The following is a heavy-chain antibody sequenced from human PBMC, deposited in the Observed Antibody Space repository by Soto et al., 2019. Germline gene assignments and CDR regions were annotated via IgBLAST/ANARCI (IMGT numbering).Heavy chain of an antibody. CDR1: GGPFSGYY. CDR2: INHSGST. D-gene: IGHD5-18*01. V-gene: IGHV4-34*01. Sequence: PSETLSLTCAVYGGPFSGYYWSWIRQPPGKGLEWIGEINHSGSTNYNPSRKSRVTISVDTSKNQFSLKLSSVTAADTAVYYCARGIQLWGTGYYYYYGMDVWGQGTTVTVSS. CDR3: ARGIQLWGTGYYYYYGMDV. J-gene: IGHJ6*02.